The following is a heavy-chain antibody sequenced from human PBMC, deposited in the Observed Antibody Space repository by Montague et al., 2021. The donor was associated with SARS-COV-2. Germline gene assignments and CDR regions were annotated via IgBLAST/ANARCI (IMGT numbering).Heavy chain of an antibody. CDR2: ISDHNSDT. J-gene: IGHJ4*02. Sequence: QSGAEVKKPGESLRISCKASGHTFSNYGISWVRQAPGQGLDWMGWISDHNSDTSHAEKFQDRVTMTTDTSTSTAYMELRSLRSDDTAVYYCARDRGGGITGTTGLDYWGQGTLVTVSS. D-gene: IGHD1-20*01. V-gene: IGHV1-18*01. CDR1: GHTFSNYG. CDR3: ARDRGGGITGTTGLDY.